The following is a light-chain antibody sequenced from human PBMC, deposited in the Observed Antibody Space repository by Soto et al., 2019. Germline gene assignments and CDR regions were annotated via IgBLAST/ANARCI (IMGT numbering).Light chain of an antibody. CDR1: SSDVGGYNY. V-gene: IGLV2-14*01. J-gene: IGLJ2*01. CDR2: EVS. CDR3: SSYTGTNVI. Sequence: QSVLTQPASVSGSPGQSITISCTGTSSDVGGYNYVSWYQQHPGKAPKLMICEVSNRPSGVPDRFSGSKSGSTASLTVSGLQAEDEANYYCSSYTGTNVIFGGGTKVTVL.